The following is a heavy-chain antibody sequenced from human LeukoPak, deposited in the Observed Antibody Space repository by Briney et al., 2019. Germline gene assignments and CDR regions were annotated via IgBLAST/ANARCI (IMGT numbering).Heavy chain of an antibody. CDR3: AKAPDYYDSSGYTFDY. J-gene: IGHJ4*02. CDR2: ISGSGGST. D-gene: IGHD3-22*01. CDR1: GFTFGDYA. V-gene: IGHV3-23*01. Sequence: GGSLRLSCTVSGFTFGDYAMSWVRQAPGKGLEWVSAISGSGGSTYYADSVKGRFTISRDNSKNTLYLQMNSLRAEDTAVYYCAKAPDYYDSSGYTFDYWGQGTLVTVSS.